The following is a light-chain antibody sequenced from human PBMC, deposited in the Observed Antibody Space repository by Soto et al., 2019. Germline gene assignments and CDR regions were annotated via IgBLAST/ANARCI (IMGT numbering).Light chain of an antibody. J-gene: IGKJ1*01. CDR2: GAS. Sequence: EIVMTQSPATLSVSPGERATLSCRASQSVSSNLTWYQQKPGQATRLLIYGASTRATGIPARFSGSGSGTEFTLTISSLQSEDFAAYYCQHYNNWPRTFGQGTKVEIK. CDR1: QSVSSN. CDR3: QHYNNWPRT. V-gene: IGKV3-15*01.